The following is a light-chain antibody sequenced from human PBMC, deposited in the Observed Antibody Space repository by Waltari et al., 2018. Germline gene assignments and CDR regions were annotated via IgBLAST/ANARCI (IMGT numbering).Light chain of an antibody. CDR3: SSFAGRWV. J-gene: IGLJ3*02. CDR2: EVT. CDR1: RRDFGHYNF. V-gene: IGLV2-8*01. Sequence: QSALTQPPSASGSPGQSVPISCTGTRRDFGHYNFVSCYQQHPGKAPKVMIYEVTKRSSGAPDRFSGSKSGNTASLTVSGLQAEDEADYYCSSFAGRWVFGGGTKLTVL.